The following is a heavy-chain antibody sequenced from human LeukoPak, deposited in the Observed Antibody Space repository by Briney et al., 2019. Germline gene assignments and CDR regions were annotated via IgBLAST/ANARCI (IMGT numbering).Heavy chain of an antibody. CDR1: GFTFVSHG. D-gene: IGHD4-17*01. CDR2: ISPGSTTI. V-gene: IGHV3-48*01. CDR3: ARVRAPTVTTMYFDY. J-gene: IGHJ4*02. Sequence: GGSLRLSCAASGFTFVSHGMIWVRQTPGKGLEWLSYISPGSTTINSADSVKDRFTTSRDKAKSSLFLQMNSLRAEDTAVYYCARVRAPTVTTMYFDYWGQGALVTVPS.